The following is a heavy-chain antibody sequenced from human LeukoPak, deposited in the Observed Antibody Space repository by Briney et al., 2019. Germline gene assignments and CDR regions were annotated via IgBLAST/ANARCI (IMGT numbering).Heavy chain of an antibody. CDR3: ARDPTVAYCRGSTCWDAFDT. CDR2: INWNGKST. J-gene: IGHJ3*02. Sequence: GGSLRLSCAASGFTFEDYGMSWVRQAPGKGLEWVSGINWNGKSTGYGDSVKGRFTISRDNAKKSLYLQMNSLRPEDTALYYCARDPTVAYCRGSTCWDAFDTWGQGTMVIVSS. D-gene: IGHD2-21*01. CDR1: GFTFEDYG. V-gene: IGHV3-20*04.